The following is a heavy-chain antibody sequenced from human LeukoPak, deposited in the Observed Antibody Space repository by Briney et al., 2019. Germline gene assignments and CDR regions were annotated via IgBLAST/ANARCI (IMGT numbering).Heavy chain of an antibody. J-gene: IGHJ4*02. CDR2: ISAYNGNT. Sequence: GASVKVSCKASGYTFTSYGISWVRQAPGQGLEWMGWISAYNGNTNYAQKLQGRVTMTTDTSTSTAYMELRSLRSDDTAVYYCARENRPYDSSGYPLLSSYFDYWGQGTLVTVSS. D-gene: IGHD3-22*01. CDR1: GYTFTSYG. V-gene: IGHV1-18*01. CDR3: ARENRPYDSSGYPLLSSYFDY.